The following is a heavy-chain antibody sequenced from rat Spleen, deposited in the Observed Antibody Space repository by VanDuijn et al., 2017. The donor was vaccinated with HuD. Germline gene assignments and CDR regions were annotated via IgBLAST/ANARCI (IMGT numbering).Heavy chain of an antibody. Sequence: EVKLVESGGGLVQPGRSLKLSCAASGFNFNDYWMGWVRQAPGKGLEWIGEINKDSRTIKYNPSLKDKFTISRDNAQNTLYLQMSKLGSEDTATYYCAKDRDYGNDPNWAHNVMDAWGQGASVTVSS. J-gene: IGHJ4*01. CDR2: INKDSRTI. V-gene: IGHV4-2*01. CDR3: AKDRDYGNDPNWAHNVMDA. CDR1: GFNFNDYW. D-gene: IGHD1-7*01.